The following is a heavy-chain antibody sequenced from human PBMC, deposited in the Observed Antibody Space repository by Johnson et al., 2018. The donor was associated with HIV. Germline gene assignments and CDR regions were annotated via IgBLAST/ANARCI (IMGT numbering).Heavy chain of an antibody. CDR2: VSNSGSSI. Sequence: QVQLVESGGGLVKPGGSLRLSCAASGFIFSDHYMSWVRQAPGKGLEWVSYVSNSGSSIYYADSVKGRFTISRDNAKNSLYLQMNRLRAADTALYFCARAYPLGVTLFSAFDIWGQGTMVTVSS. CDR1: GFIFSDHY. J-gene: IGHJ3*02. CDR3: ARAYPLGVTLFSAFDI. V-gene: IGHV3-11*01. D-gene: IGHD1-26*01.